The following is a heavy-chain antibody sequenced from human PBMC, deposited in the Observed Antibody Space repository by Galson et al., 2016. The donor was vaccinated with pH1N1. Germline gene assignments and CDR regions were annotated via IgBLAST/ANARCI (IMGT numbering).Heavy chain of an antibody. D-gene: IGHD3-22*01. J-gene: IGHJ6*02. Sequence: SVKVSCKASGGIFSNSAINWVRQAPGQGLEWMGGIIPVFRIANYAQKFQGRVTVTADKSTSTAYMELSSLKSEDTAVYYCERGNYDSSDQYPNYFFYSMDVWGQGTTVIVSS. V-gene: IGHV1-69*10. CDR1: GGIFSNSA. CDR3: ERGNYDSSDQYPNYFFYSMDV. CDR2: IIPVFRIA.